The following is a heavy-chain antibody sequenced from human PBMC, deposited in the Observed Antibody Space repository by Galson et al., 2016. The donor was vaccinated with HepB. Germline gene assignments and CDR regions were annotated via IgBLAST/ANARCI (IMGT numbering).Heavy chain of an antibody. CDR2: IHDDGSRT. CDR3: ARGHSSGYYLDV. D-gene: IGHD3-22*01. Sequence: SLRLSCAASGFSFSSHWMHWVRQAPGRGLVWVSRIHDDGSRTNYADSVKGRFTISRDNAKNTVYLQVNSLRAEDTAVYYCARGHSSGYYLDVWGQGTTVTVSS. V-gene: IGHV3-74*01. J-gene: IGHJ6*02. CDR1: GFSFSSHW.